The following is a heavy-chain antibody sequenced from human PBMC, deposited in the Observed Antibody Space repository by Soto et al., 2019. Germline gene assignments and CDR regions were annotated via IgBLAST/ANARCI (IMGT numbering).Heavy chain of an antibody. J-gene: IGHJ4*02. Sequence: EVQLLESGGGLVQPGGPLGLSCAASGFTFRSYAMSWVRQVPGKGREWVSAIRGSGGSTYYADSLKGRFTISRDNSKNTRYLQMNSLRAEDKAVYYCEIVIAAAGPYSSCWYAFDYWGQGTLVTVSS. CDR2: IRGSGGST. V-gene: IGHV3-23*01. CDR1: GFTFRSYA. D-gene: IGHD6-19*01. CDR3: EIVIAAAGPYSSCWYAFDY.